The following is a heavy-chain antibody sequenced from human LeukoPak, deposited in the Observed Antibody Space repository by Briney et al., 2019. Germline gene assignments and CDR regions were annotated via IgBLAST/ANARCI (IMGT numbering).Heavy chain of an antibody. D-gene: IGHD3-9*01. J-gene: IGHJ4*02. CDR2: INPSGGST. V-gene: IGHV1-46*01. CDR3: ARDRDTYYDILTGYSSYYFDY. CDR1: GYTFTSYY. Sequence: ASVKVSCKASGYTFTSYYMHWVRQAPGQGFEWMGIINPSGGSTSYAQKFQGRVTMTRDTSTSTVYMELSSLRSEDTAVYYCARDRDTYYDILTGYSSYYFDYWGQGTLVTVSS.